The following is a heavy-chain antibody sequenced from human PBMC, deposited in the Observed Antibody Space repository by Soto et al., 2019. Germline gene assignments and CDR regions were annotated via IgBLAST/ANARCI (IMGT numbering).Heavy chain of an antibody. D-gene: IGHD6-13*01. CDR3: ARSDVAAAETTYYYYMDV. CDR2: IYYSGST. J-gene: IGHJ6*03. CDR1: GGSISSYY. Sequence: PTETLSLICTVSGGSISSYYWNWIRQPPGKGLEWIGYIYYSGSTNYNPSLKSRVTISVDTSKNQFSLKLSSVTAADTAVYYCARSDVAAAETTYYYYMDVWGKGTTVTVS. V-gene: IGHV4-59*01.